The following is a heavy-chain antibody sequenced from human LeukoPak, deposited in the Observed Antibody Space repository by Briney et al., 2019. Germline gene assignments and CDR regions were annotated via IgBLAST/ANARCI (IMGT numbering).Heavy chain of an antibody. D-gene: IGHD6-6*01. CDR2: INHSGST. Sequence: PSETLSLTCAVYGGSFSGYYWSWIRQPPGKGLEWIGEINHSGSTNYNPPLKSRVTIVDTSKNQFSLKLSSVTAADTAVYYCARQEYSSSVDAFDIWGQGTMVTVSS. V-gene: IGHV4-34*01. J-gene: IGHJ3*02. CDR3: ARQEYSSSVDAFDI. CDR1: GGSFSGYY.